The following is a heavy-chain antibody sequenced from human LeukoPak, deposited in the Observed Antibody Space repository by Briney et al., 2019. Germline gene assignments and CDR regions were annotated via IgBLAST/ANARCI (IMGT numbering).Heavy chain of an antibody. CDR3: ARAASSSSPFYYYYMDV. J-gene: IGHJ6*03. CDR2: IYPGDSDT. Sequence: GESLKISCKGSGYSFTSYWIGWVRQMPGKGLEWMGIIYPGDSDTRYSPSFQGQVTISADKSISTAYLQWSSLKASDTAMYYCARAASSSSPFYYYYMDVWGKGTTVTVSS. CDR1: GYSFTSYW. V-gene: IGHV5-51*01. D-gene: IGHD6-6*01.